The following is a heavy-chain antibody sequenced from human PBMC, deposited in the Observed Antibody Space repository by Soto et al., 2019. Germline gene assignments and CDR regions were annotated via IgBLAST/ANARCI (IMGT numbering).Heavy chain of an antibody. V-gene: IGHV5-51*01. CDR2: IYLRDSNT. Sequence: PGESLKISCQGSGYSYPKYWIGRVPPMPGKGLEWMGIIYLRDSNTKYSPSFQGQVTISADKSISPAYLQWSSLKASDTAMYYCARTSAAGKYYYGMDVWGQGTTVNVSS. CDR3: ARTSAAGKYYYGMDV. D-gene: IGHD6-13*01. J-gene: IGHJ6*02. CDR1: GYSYPKYW.